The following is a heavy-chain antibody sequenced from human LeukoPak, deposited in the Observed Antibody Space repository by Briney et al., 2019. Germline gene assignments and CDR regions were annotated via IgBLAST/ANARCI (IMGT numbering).Heavy chain of an antibody. CDR1: GLTFSSYA. CDR3: ARDYIVVVPAASYYYGMDV. V-gene: IGHV3-30-3*01. CDR2: ISYDGSNK. Sequence: GGSLRLSCAASGLTFSSYAMHWVRQAPGKGLEWVAVISYDGSNKYYADSVKGRFTISRDNSKNTLYLQMNSLRAEDTAVYYCARDYIVVVPAASYYYGMDVWGQGTTVTVSS. D-gene: IGHD2-2*01. J-gene: IGHJ6*02.